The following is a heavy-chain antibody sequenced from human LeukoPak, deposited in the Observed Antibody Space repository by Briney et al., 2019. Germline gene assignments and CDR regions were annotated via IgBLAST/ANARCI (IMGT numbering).Heavy chain of an antibody. Sequence: PSETLSLTCTVSGGSITNYYWSWIRQAPGWGLEWVGNIHYSGGTKYNPSLKSRISISVDTSKNQFSLKLSSVTAADTAVYYCACGYSVYDYGGHWFDPWGQGTLVTVSS. J-gene: IGHJ5*02. CDR2: IHYSGGT. CDR1: GGSITNYY. CDR3: ACGYSVYDYGGHWFDP. D-gene: IGHD5/OR15-5a*01. V-gene: IGHV4-59*12.